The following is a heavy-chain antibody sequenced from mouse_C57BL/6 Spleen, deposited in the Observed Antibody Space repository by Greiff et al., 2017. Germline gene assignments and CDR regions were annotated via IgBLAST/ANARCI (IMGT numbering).Heavy chain of an antibody. V-gene: IGHV1-85*01. CDR3: AREGGNYEVY. J-gene: IGHJ2*01. CDR1: GYTFTSYD. D-gene: IGHD2-1*01. CDR2: IYPRDGST. Sequence: QVQLKESGPELVKPGASVKLSCKASGYTFTSYDINWVKQRPGQGLEWIGWIYPRDGSTKYNEKVKGKATLTVDTSSSTAYMELHSLTSEDSAVYFCAREGGNYEVYWGQGTTLTVSS.